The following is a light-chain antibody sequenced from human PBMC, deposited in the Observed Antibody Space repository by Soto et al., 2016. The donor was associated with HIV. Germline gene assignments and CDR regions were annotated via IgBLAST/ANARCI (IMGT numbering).Light chain of an antibody. CDR2: GKN. CDR3: NSRDSSGLHLGL. J-gene: IGLJ1*01. CDR1: SVTSYY. V-gene: IGLV3-19*01. Sequence: SSELIQDPVVSVALGQTVKITCQGDSVTSYYVSWYQQKPGQAPRLVIYGKNYRPSGIPDRFSGSSSGHTASLTITGVQAEDDADYYCNSRDSSGLHLGLFGNGTKVTV.